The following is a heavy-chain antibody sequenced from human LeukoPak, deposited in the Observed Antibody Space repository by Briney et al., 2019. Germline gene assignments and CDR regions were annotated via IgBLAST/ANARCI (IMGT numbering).Heavy chain of an antibody. CDR2: VNSDGSGT. Sequence: AGGSLRLSCAASGFSFSSNWMHWVRQAPGKGLVWVSRVNSDGSGTSYADSVKGRFTISRDNAKNTLYLQMNSLRAEDTAVYYCARERYYYDSRALDYWGQGTLVTVSS. CDR1: GFSFSSNW. D-gene: IGHD3-22*01. V-gene: IGHV3-74*01. CDR3: ARERYYYDSRALDY. J-gene: IGHJ4*02.